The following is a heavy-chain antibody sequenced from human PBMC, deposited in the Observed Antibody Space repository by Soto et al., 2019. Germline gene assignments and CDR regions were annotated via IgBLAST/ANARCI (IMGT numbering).Heavy chain of an antibody. CDR2: IDPSDSYI. J-gene: IGHJ5*02. V-gene: IGHV5-10-1*01. CDR3: ARVMVRGVIRVPAPLLEEFNWFDP. Sequence: PGESLKISCQASGYTFTSYWITWVRQMPGKGLEWMGRIDPSDSYINYSPSFQGHVIISADKSISTAYLHWSSLKASDTAMYYCARVMVRGVIRVPAPLLEEFNWFDPWGQGTLVTVSS. CDR1: GYTFTSYW. D-gene: IGHD3-10*01.